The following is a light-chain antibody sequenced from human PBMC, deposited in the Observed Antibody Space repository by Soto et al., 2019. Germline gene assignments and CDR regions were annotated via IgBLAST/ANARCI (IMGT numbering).Light chain of an antibody. V-gene: IGLV2-14*01. Sequence: QSVLTQPASVSGSPGQSITISCTGNSSDVGGYNYVSWYQQHPGKVPKLMIYDVSNRPSGVSNRFSGSKSGNTASLTISGLQAEDEADYYCSSYTSSSTLVFGGGTKLTVL. CDR3: SSYTSSSTLV. CDR2: DVS. J-gene: IGLJ2*01. CDR1: SSDVGGYNY.